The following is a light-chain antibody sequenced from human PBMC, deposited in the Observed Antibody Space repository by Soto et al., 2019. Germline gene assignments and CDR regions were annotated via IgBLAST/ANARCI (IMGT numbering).Light chain of an antibody. Sequence: DIVRTQSPDSLAVSLGERATINCKSSQSILSSSNNKNSLAWFQQQPGQPPKLLIYWASTRESGVPDRFSGSGSGTDFTLTISSLQAEDVAVYYCQQYYTSVVTLGQGTRLEIK. J-gene: IGKJ5*01. CDR3: QQYYTSVVT. CDR1: QSILSSSNNKNS. V-gene: IGKV4-1*01. CDR2: WAS.